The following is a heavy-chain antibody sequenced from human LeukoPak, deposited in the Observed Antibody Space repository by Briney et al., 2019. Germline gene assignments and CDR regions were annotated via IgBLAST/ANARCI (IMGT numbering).Heavy chain of an antibody. J-gene: IGHJ4*02. D-gene: IGHD6-19*01. V-gene: IGHV4-39*01. Sequence: PSETLSLTCTVSGGSISSSSYCWGWIRQPPGKGLEWIGSIYYSGSTYYNPSLKSRVTISVDTSKNQFSLKLSSVTAADTAVYYCARQGGSGWQDFDCWGQGTLVTVSS. CDR1: GGSISSSSYC. CDR2: IYYSGST. CDR3: ARQGGSGWQDFDC.